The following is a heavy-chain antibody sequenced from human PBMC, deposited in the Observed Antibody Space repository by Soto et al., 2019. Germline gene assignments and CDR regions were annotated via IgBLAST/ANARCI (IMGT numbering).Heavy chain of an antibody. CDR3: AKGRGGSGSLTPRDDF. CDR1: GFTFNNYA. Sequence: EVQLLESGGGLVQPGGSLRLSCAASGFTFNNYAMTWVRQAPGKGLEWVSAISGGGDTTSYADSVKGRFTVSRDGSKNSLELQMSSLRAEDTALYYCAKGRGGSGSLTPRDDFWGQGTLVTVAS. J-gene: IGHJ4*02. D-gene: IGHD3-10*01. CDR2: ISGGGDTT. V-gene: IGHV3-23*01.